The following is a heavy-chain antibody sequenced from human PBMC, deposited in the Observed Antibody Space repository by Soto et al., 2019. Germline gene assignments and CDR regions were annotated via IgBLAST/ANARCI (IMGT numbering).Heavy chain of an antibody. Sequence: EVQLLESGGGLVQPGGSLRLSCAASGFTFSSYAMSWVRQAPGKGLEWVSAISGSGGSTYYADSVKGRFTISRDNSKNTLYLQMNSLRAEDTAVYYCAKARGAEDIVATIDFDYWGQGTLVTVSS. V-gene: IGHV3-23*01. D-gene: IGHD5-12*01. J-gene: IGHJ4*02. CDR2: ISGSGGST. CDR3: AKARGAEDIVATIDFDY. CDR1: GFTFSSYA.